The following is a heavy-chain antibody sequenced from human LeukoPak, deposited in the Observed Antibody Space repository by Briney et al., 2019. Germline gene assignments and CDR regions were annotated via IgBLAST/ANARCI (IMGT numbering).Heavy chain of an antibody. CDR3: ARGRDSYGPHAFDI. D-gene: IGHD5-18*01. CDR1: GFTFSSYE. Sequence: LGGSLRLSCAASGFTFSSYEMNWVRQAPGKGLEWVSYISSSGSTIYYADSVKGRFTISRDNAKNSLYLQMNSLRAEDTAVYYCARGRDSYGPHAFDIWGQGTMVTVSS. V-gene: IGHV3-48*03. J-gene: IGHJ3*02. CDR2: ISSSGSTI.